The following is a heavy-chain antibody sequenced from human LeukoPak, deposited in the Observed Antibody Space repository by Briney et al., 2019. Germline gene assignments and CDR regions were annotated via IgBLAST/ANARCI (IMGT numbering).Heavy chain of an antibody. CDR3: ARGLMAGTLLNN. D-gene: IGHD6-19*01. J-gene: IGHJ4*02. CDR1: GGSFSGYY. Sequence: SETLSLTCAVYGGSFSGYYWSWIRQPPGKGLEWIGEINHSGSTNYNPSLKSRVTISVDTSKNQFSLKLSSVTAADTAVYYCARGLMAGTLLNNWGQGTLVTVSS. V-gene: IGHV4-34*01. CDR2: INHSGST.